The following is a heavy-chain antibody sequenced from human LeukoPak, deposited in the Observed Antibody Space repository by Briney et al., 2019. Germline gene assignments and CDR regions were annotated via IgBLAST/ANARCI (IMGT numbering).Heavy chain of an antibody. J-gene: IGHJ6*02. CDR1: GFTFSSYA. V-gene: IGHV3-23*01. D-gene: IGHD6-13*01. CDR2: ISGSGGST. CDR3: AKIAAAGRCYYYGMDV. Sequence: GGSLRLSCAASGFTFSSYAMSWVRQAPGKGLEWVSAISGSGGSTYHADSVKGRFTISRDNSKNTLYLQMNSLRAEDTAVYYCAKIAAAGRCYYYGMDVWGQGTTVTVSS.